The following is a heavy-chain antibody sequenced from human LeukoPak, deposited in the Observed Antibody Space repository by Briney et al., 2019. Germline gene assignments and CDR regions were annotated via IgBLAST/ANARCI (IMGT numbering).Heavy chain of an antibody. CDR2: ISSSSSYI. D-gene: IGHD1-26*01. J-gene: IGHJ4*02. CDR3: ARWVSGSYSYFDY. Sequence: GGSLRLSCAASGFTFSSYSMNWVRQAPGKGLEWVSCISSSSSYIYYADSVKGRFTISRDTSENTLYLQMNSLRAEDTAVYYCARWVSGSYSYFDYWGQGTLVTVSS. V-gene: IGHV3-21*04. CDR1: GFTFSSYS.